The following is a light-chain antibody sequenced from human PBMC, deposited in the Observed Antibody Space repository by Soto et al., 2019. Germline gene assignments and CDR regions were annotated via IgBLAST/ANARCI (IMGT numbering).Light chain of an antibody. Sequence: DIQMTQSPSSVSASVGDRVTITCRASQGISSWLAWYQQKPGTAPKLLIYEASNLESGVPSRFSGSGSGTEFTLTISSLQPDDFATYYCQQYYSDWTFGQGTKVDIK. CDR3: QQYYSDWT. V-gene: IGKV1-5*01. CDR2: EAS. CDR1: QGISSW. J-gene: IGKJ1*01.